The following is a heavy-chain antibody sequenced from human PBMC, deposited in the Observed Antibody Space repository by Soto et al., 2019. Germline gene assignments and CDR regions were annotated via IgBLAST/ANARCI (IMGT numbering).Heavy chain of an antibody. J-gene: IGHJ5*02. Sequence: LTCTVSGGSISSGGYYWSWIRQHPGKGLEWIGYIYYSGSTYYNPSLKSRVTISVDTSKNQFSLKLSSVTAADTAVYYCARTRRNWFDPPGPATLLTVS. V-gene: IGHV4-31*03. CDR1: GGSISSGGYY. CDR3: ARTRRNWFDP. CDR2: IYYSGST. D-gene: IGHD6-6*01.